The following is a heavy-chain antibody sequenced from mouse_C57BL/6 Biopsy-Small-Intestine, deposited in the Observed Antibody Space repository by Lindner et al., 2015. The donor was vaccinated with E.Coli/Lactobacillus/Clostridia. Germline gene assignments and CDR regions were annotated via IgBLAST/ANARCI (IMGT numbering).Heavy chain of an antibody. Sequence: VQLQESGPELVKPGASVKISRKTSGYTFTDYYINWVKQRPGQGPEWIGWIYPGSGDTKYNEKFSGKATLTVDTSSSTAYMQLSSLTSEDSAVYFCARDSNYGYFDYWGQGTTLSVSS. CDR2: IYPGSGDT. CDR1: GYTFTDYY. J-gene: IGHJ2*01. CDR3: ARDSNYGYFDY. D-gene: IGHD2-5*01. V-gene: IGHV1-84*01.